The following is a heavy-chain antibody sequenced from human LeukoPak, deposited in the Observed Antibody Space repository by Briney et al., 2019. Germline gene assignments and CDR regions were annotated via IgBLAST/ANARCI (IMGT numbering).Heavy chain of an antibody. J-gene: IGHJ4*02. CDR1: GGSISTYY. CDR2: ISYTVTT. D-gene: IGHD1-1*01. Sequence: PSETLSLTCTVSGGSISTYYWSWLRQPPGKGLEWIGYISYTVTTNYNPSLKSRVTISVDTSKNQFSLKLSSVTAADTAVYYCASVGDWTDLVYWGQGTLVTVSS. CDR3: ASVGDWTDLVY. V-gene: IGHV4-59*01.